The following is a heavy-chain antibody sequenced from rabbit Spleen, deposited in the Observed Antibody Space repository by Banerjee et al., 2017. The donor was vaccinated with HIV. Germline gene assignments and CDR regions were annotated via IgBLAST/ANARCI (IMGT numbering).Heavy chain of an antibody. J-gene: IGHJ6*01. CDR3: ARDTGSSFSTYGMDL. V-gene: IGHV1S45*01. CDR1: GIDFSGHFY. CDR2: IDIGSRDFT. Sequence: QEQLEESGGDLVKPGGTLTLTCKASGIDFSGHFYMCWVRQAPGKGLEWIACIDIGSRDFTFYASWAKGRFTISKTSSTTVTLQMTSLTVADTATYFCARDTGSSFSTYGMDLWGPGTLVTVS. D-gene: IGHD8-1*01.